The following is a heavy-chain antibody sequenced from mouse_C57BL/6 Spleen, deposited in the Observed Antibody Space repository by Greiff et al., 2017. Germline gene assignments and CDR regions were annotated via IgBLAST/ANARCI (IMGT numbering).Heavy chain of an antibody. J-gene: IGHJ2*01. D-gene: IGHD1-1*01. V-gene: IGHV1-55*01. CDR3: ARSKGITTVVAD. CDR2: IYPGSGST. Sequence: QVQLQQPGAELVKPGASVKMSCKASGYTFTSYWITWVKQRPGQGLEWIGDIYPGSGSTNYNEKFKSRATLTVDTSSSTAYMQLSSLTSEDSAVYYCARSKGITTVVADWGQGTTLTVSS. CDR1: GYTFTSYW.